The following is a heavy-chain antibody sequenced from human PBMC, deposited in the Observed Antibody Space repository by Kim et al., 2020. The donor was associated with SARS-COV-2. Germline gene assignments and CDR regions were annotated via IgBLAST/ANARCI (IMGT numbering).Heavy chain of an antibody. CDR2: IRSKAYGGTT. CDR3: TRDPGRLWLQGGYFDY. CDR1: GFTFGDYA. Sequence: GGSLRLSCTASGFTFGDYAMSWFRQAPGKGLEWVGFIRSKAYGGTTEYAASVKGRFTISRDDSKSIAYLQMNSLKTEDTAVYYCTRDPGRLWLQGGYFDYWGQGTLVTVSS. D-gene: IGHD5-18*01. V-gene: IGHV3-49*03. J-gene: IGHJ4*02.